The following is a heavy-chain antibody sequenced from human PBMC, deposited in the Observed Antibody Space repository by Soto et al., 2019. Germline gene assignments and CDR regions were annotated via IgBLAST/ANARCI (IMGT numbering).Heavy chain of an antibody. CDR1: GDSVSSNSAA. Sequence: PSQTLSLTCAISGDSVSSNSAAWNWIRQSPSRGLEWLGRTYYRSKWYNDYAVSVKSRITINPDTSKNQFSLQLNSVTPEDTAVYYCAREGKKLPDIVVVVAENDFHYWGQGTLVTVSS. CDR2: TYYRSKWYN. J-gene: IGHJ4*02. D-gene: IGHD2-15*01. V-gene: IGHV6-1*01. CDR3: AREGKKLPDIVVVVAENDFHY.